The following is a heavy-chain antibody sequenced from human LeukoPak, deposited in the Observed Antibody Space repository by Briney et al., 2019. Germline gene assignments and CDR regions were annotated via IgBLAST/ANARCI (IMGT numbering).Heavy chain of an antibody. CDR3: ARDRQDYDILTGYTYYYYMDV. CDR2: IYTSGST. V-gene: IGHV4-61*02. CDR1: GGSISSSSYY. Sequence: PSETLSLTCTVSGGSISSSSYYWGWIRQPAGKGLEWIGRIYTSGSTNYNPSLKSRVTMSVGTSKNQFSLKLSSVTAADTAVYYCARDRQDYDILTGYTYYYYMDVWGKGTTVTISS. J-gene: IGHJ6*03. D-gene: IGHD3-9*01.